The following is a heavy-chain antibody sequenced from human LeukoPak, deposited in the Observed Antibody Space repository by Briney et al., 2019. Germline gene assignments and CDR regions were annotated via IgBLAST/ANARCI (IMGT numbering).Heavy chain of an antibody. CDR2: ILPVDSET. V-gene: IGHV5-51*01. CDR1: GYSFSNYW. CDR3: AGLIAAAGTVLDF. D-gene: IGHD6-13*01. J-gene: IGHJ4*02. Sequence: GESLKISCKGSGYSFSNYWIGWVRQMPGNGLEWMGIILPVDSETRYSPSFQGQVTISADKSITTAYLQWSSLKASDTAMYYCAGLIAAAGTVLDFWGQGTLVTVSS.